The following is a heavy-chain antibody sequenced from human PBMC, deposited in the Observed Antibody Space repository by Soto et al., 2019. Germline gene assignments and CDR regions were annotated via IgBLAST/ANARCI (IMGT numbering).Heavy chain of an antibody. J-gene: IGHJ4*02. CDR1: GFTFSSYA. CDR2: ISGSSGST. Sequence: LRLSCAASGFTFSSYAMSWVRQAPGKGLEWVSAISGSSGSTYYADSVKGRFTISRDNSKNTLYLQMNSLRAEDAAVYYCAKDVSGSYYDFDSWGQGTLVTVSS. D-gene: IGHD1-26*01. CDR3: AKDVSGSYYDFDS. V-gene: IGHV3-23*01.